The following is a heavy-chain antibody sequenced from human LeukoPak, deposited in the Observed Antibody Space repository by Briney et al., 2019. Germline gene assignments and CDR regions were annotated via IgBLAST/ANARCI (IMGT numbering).Heavy chain of an antibody. CDR3: ARGLYYYDSSGYYFDY. CDR2: INHSGNT. J-gene: IGHJ4*02. Sequence: SETLSLTCTVSGGSISSGGYYWSWIRQHPGKGLEWIGEINHSGNTNYNPSLKSRVTMSVDTSKNQFSLKLSSVTAADTAVYYCARGLYYYDSSGYYFDYWGQGTLVTVSS. CDR1: GGSISSGGYY. D-gene: IGHD3-22*01. V-gene: IGHV4-61*08.